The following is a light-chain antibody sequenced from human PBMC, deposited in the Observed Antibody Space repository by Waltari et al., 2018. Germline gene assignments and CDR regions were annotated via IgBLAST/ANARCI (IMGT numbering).Light chain of an antibody. Sequence: SVLTQPPSVSGAPGQRVTISCTGSSSNFGSTYDAHWYQQVPGTAPKLLIYGNPYRPSGVPDRFAGSTSGTSASLAITGLQAEDEADYYCQSYDSSLSALVFGGGTKLTVL. CDR2: GNP. CDR1: SSNFGSTYD. J-gene: IGLJ2*01. V-gene: IGLV1-40*01. CDR3: QSYDSSLSALV.